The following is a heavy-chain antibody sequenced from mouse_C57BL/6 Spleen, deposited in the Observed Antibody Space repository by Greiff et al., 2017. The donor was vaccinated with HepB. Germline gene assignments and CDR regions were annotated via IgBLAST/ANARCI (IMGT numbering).Heavy chain of an antibody. CDR2: IDPETGGT. Sequence: QVQLQQSGAELVRPGASVTLSCKASGYTFTDYEMHWVKQTPVHGLEWIGAIDPETGGTAYNQKFKGKAILTADKSSSTAYMELRSLTSEDSAVYYCTRKIYDGYYEFAYWGQGTLVTVSA. D-gene: IGHD2-3*01. V-gene: IGHV1-15*01. J-gene: IGHJ3*01. CDR3: TRKIYDGYYEFAY. CDR1: GYTFTDYE.